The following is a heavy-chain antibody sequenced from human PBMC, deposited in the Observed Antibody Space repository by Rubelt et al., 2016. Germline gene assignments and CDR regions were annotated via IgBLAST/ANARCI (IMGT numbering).Heavy chain of an antibody. CDR2: IYPGDFDT. Sequence: EVQLVQSGAEVKKHGESLKISCQGSGYILTNYWIGWVRQMPGKGLEWMGIIYPGDFDTRYSPSFQGQVSISADKSVSVAYLQWSSLKASDTAMYYCARLFGGTNYNYFQHWGQGTLVTVSS. D-gene: IGHD1-26*01. CDR3: ARLFGGTNYNYFQH. J-gene: IGHJ1*01. V-gene: IGHV5-51*01. CDR1: GYILTNYW.